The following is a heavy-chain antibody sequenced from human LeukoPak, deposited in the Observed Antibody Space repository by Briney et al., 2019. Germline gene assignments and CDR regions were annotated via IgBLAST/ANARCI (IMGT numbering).Heavy chain of an antibody. V-gene: IGHV4-31*03. CDR3: ARRSYDFWSGYRPSYYFDY. Sequence: SQTLSLTCTVSGGSISSGGYYWSWIRQHPGKSLEWIGYIYYSGSTYYNPSLKSRVTISVDTSKNQFSLKLSSVTAADTAVYYCARRSYDFWSGYRPSYYFDYWGQGTLVTVSS. J-gene: IGHJ4*02. D-gene: IGHD3-3*01. CDR1: GGSISSGGYY. CDR2: IYYSGST.